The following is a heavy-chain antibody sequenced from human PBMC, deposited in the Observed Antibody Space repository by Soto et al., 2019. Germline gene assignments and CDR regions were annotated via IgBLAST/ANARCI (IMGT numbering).Heavy chain of an antibody. V-gene: IGHV4-4*02. D-gene: IGHD6-13*01. CDR2: IYHSGST. CDR1: GGSISSSNW. Sequence: SETLSLTCAVSGGSISSSNWWSWVRQPPGKGLEWIGEIYHSGSTNYNPSLKSRVTISVDKSKNQFSLKLSSVTAADTAVYYCARDGAAAGTGEYYYYGMDVWGQVTTVPVSS. J-gene: IGHJ6*02. CDR3: ARDGAAAGTGEYYYYGMDV.